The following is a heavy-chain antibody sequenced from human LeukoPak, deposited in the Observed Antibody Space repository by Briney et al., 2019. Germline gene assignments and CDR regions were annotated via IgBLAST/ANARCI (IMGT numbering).Heavy chain of an antibody. Sequence: PGGSLRLSCVASGFTFDDYAMHWVRQAPGKGLGWVSLISWDGDSTYYADSVRGRFTISRDNSKNSLYLQMNSLRAEDTALYYCAKSGFWSGYFPLDYWGQGTLVTVSS. V-gene: IGHV3-43D*03. CDR1: GFTFDDYA. CDR3: AKSGFWSGYFPLDY. J-gene: IGHJ4*02. CDR2: ISWDGDST. D-gene: IGHD3-3*01.